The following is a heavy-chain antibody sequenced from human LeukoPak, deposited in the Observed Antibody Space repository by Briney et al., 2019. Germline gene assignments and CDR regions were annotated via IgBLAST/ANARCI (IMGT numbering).Heavy chain of an antibody. D-gene: IGHD3-10*01. CDR1: GYTFTGYG. J-gene: IGHJ4*02. V-gene: IGHV1-18*01. Sequence: GASVKVSCKASGYTFTGYGISWVRHAPGQGLEWMGWISAYNGNTNYAQKLQGRVTMTTDTSTSTAYMELRSLRSDDTAVYYCARYVDGSGSYYNSGPVDYWGQGTLVTVSS. CDR3: ARYVDGSGSYYNSGPVDY. CDR2: ISAYNGNT.